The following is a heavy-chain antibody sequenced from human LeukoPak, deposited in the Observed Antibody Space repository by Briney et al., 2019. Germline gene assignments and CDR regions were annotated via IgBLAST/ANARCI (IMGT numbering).Heavy chain of an antibody. V-gene: IGHV3-30*04. CDR2: ISYDGSNK. CDR3: AREWTATIGYYGMDV. D-gene: IGHD1-7*01. J-gene: IGHJ6*02. CDR1: GFTFSSYA. Sequence: PGGSLRLSCAASGFTFSSYAMHWVRQAPGKGLEWVAVISYDGSNKYYADSVKGRFTISRDNSKSTLFLQMNSLRVEDTAVYYCAREWTATIGYYGMDVWGQGTTVTVSS.